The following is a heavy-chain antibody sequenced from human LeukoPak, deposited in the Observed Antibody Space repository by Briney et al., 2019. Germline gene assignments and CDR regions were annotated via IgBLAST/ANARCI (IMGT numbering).Heavy chain of an antibody. J-gene: IGHJ5*02. D-gene: IGHD4-17*01. CDR2: INSDGSST. V-gene: IGHV3-74*01. CDR1: GFTFSSYW. CDR3: ARDTYGDYDRFSWFDP. Sequence: GGSLRLSCAVSGFTFSSYWMHWVRQAPGKGLVWVSRINSDGSSTSYADSVKGRFTISRDNAKNTLYLQMNSLRAEDTAVYYCARDTYGDYDRFSWFDPWGQGTLVTVSS.